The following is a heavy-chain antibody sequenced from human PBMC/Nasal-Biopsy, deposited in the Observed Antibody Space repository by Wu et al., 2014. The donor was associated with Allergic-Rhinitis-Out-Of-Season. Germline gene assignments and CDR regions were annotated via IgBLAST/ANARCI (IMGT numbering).Heavy chain of an antibody. V-gene: IGHV3-23*01. Sequence: LRLSCAASGFTFRSYGMSWVRQAPGKGLEWVSSISGGGAGTYYTDSVMGRVTISRDNSKNTLFLQMNSLRGEDTAVYYCGKDNFADAAMGAHATAGAQGTLVTVSS. J-gene: IGHJ4*02. CDR3: GKDNFADAAMGAHATA. D-gene: IGHD2-21*02. CDR1: GFTFRSYG. CDR2: ISGGGAGT.